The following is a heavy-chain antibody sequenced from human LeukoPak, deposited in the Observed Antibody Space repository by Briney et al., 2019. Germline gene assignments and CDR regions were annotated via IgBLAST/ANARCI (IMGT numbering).Heavy chain of an antibody. CDR1: GASLSDYC. V-gene: IGHV4-4*07. CDR2: IYTSGST. J-gene: IGHJ5*01. Sequence: SETLSLTCDVSGASLSDYCWTLIRQPPGKGLEWIGLIYTSGSTNYNPSLKSRVTMSVDTSKNQFSLKLSSVTAADTAVYYCAREAPGFDSWGQGTLVTVSS. CDR3: AREAPGFDS.